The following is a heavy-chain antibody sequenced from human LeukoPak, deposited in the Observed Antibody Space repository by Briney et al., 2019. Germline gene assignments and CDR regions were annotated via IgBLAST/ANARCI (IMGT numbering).Heavy chain of an antibody. D-gene: IGHD6-13*01. CDR1: GFTFSNYA. J-gene: IGHJ6*02. CDR3: AREGSSSWYVGEDYYYYAMDV. Sequence: GGSLRLSCAASGFTFSNYAMHWVRQAPGKGLEWVAVISYDGRNKYYADSVKGRFTISRDNSNNTLFLQMNSLRAEDTAVYYCAREGSSSWYVGEDYYYYAMDVWGQGTTVTVSS. CDR2: ISYDGRNK. V-gene: IGHV3-30*04.